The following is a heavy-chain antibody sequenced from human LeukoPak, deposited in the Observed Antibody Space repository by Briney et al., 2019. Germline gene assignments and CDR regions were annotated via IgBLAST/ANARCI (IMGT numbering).Heavy chain of an antibody. Sequence: GRSLRLSCAASGFTFSSYAMHWVRQAPGKGLEWVAVISYDGSNKYYADSVKGRFTISRDNSKNTLYLQMNSLRAEDTAVYYCARERRKLLWFGELSPYYHYGMDVWGQGTTVTVSS. J-gene: IGHJ6*02. CDR3: ARERRKLLWFGELSPYYHYGMDV. CDR1: GFTFSSYA. V-gene: IGHV3-30-3*01. D-gene: IGHD3-10*01. CDR2: ISYDGSNK.